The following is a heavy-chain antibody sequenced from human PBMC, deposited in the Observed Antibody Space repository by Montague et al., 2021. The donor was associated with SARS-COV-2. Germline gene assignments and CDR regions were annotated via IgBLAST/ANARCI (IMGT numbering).Heavy chain of an antibody. CDR2: IKAKTDGEAT. V-gene: IGHV3-15*01. Sequence: SLRLSCAASGFTFSDARMNWVRQAPGKGLEWVGRIKAKTDGEATDYAAPVKGRFTISRDDSKTTLYLQMNSLKTDDTALYYCTTVATSSSSDNYYDFEDHWGQGTLVTVSS. CDR3: TTVATSSSSDNYYDFEDH. CDR1: GFTFSDAR. D-gene: IGHD6-6*01. J-gene: IGHJ4*02.